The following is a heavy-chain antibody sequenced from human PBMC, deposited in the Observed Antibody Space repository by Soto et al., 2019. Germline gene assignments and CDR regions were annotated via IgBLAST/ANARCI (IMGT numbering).Heavy chain of an antibody. CDR2: IIPIFGTS. Sequence: SVKVSCKASGGTFSSYAISWVRQAPGQGLEWMGGIIPIFGTSNYAQKFQGRVAITADESTSTAYMELSSLRSEDTAVYYCARDLEFVDTAMVTTEYYYGMDVWRQGTTVPVSS. D-gene: IGHD5-18*01. J-gene: IGHJ6*02. CDR3: ARDLEFVDTAMVTTEYYYGMDV. V-gene: IGHV1-69*13. CDR1: GGTFSSYA.